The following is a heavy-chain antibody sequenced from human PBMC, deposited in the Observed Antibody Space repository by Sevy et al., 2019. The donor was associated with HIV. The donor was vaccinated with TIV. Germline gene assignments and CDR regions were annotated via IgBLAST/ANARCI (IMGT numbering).Heavy chain of an antibody. CDR2: IAYDGSNK. Sequence: GGSLRLPCAASGFTFSSYGMHWVRQAPGKELEWVAVIAYDGSNKYYADSVKGRFTISRDNSKNTLYLQMNSLRAEDTAVHYSAKDQGTMVRGVILPSYYYGMDVWGQGTTVTVSS. CDR1: GFTFSSYG. V-gene: IGHV3-30*18. J-gene: IGHJ6*02. CDR3: AKDQGTMVRGVILPSYYYGMDV. D-gene: IGHD3-10*01.